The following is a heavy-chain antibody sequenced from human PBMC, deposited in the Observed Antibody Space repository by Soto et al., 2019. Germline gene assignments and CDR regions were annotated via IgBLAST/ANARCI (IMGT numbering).Heavy chain of an antibody. J-gene: IGHJ5*02. CDR3: ARSTGSGFRPGTHRFHWFDP. CDR2: IIPIFRTP. V-gene: IGHV1-69*01. Sequence: QVQLVQSGAEVKQPGSSVKVSCQASGVTFSSFAISWVRQAPGQGLEWMGGIIPIFRTPNYAQNFQGRVTITADESTSSVYMELSRLRSEDTAVYYWARSTGSGFRPGTHRFHWFDPWGQGTLVTVSS. D-gene: IGHD5-12*01. CDR1: GVTFSSFA.